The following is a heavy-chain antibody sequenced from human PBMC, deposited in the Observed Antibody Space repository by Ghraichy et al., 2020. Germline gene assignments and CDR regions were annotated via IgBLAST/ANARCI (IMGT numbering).Heavy chain of an antibody. Sequence: GGSLRLSCAASGFTFSSYGMHWVRQAPGKGLEWVAVIWYDGSNKYYADSVKGRFTISRDNSKNTLYLQMNSLRAEDTAVYYCARVAQRSIAVAIYYYYYYMDVWGKGTTVTVSS. CDR2: IWYDGSNK. D-gene: IGHD6-19*01. CDR1: GFTFSSYG. CDR3: ARVAQRSIAVAIYYYYYYMDV. J-gene: IGHJ6*03. V-gene: IGHV3-33*01.